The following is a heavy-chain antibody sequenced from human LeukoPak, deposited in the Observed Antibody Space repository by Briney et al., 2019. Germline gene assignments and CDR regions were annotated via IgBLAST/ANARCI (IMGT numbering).Heavy chain of an antibody. Sequence: SETLSLTCTVFGSSINSVYSWGWIRQPPGKGLEWIGSIYHNGNTYYNSSLKSRVTISVPTSENQFSLKLSSVTAADTAVYYCASYKTYYDSSGHPLDYWGQGTLVTVSS. CDR2: IYHNGNT. CDR3: ASYKTYYDSSGHPLDY. D-gene: IGHD3-22*01. J-gene: IGHJ4*02. V-gene: IGHV4-38-2*02. CDR1: GSSINSVYS.